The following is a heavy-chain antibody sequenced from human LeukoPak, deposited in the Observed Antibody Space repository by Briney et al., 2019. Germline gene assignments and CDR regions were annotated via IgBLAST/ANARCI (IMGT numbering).Heavy chain of an antibody. D-gene: IGHD1-20*01. CDR3: ARDNWRESYVDY. J-gene: IGHJ4*02. V-gene: IGHV3-21*01. CDR2: ISSSSSCI. Sequence: GGSLRLSCAAAGFTFSSYSMNWARQAPGKGLDWVSSISSSSSCIYYADSVKGRFTIPRDNAKNSLYLQMNRLRAEDTAVYYCARDNWRESYVDYWGQGTLVTVSS. CDR1: GFTFSSYS.